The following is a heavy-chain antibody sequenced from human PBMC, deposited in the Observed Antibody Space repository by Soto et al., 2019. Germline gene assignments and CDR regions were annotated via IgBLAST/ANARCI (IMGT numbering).Heavy chain of an antibody. D-gene: IGHD1-26*01. Sequence: EMQLVEAGGGLIKPGGSLRLSCAGSGFIFANTWINWVRQAPGKGLEWVGRIKSQADGGTADYAAPVEGRFTISRDDSKSTLYLDMKSLKTEDTAVYDGTILMTMLTGGDPFDLWGQGTKVTVSS. V-gene: IGHV3-15*01. CDR1: GFIFANTW. CDR3: TILMTMLTGGDPFDL. CDR2: IKSQADGGTA. J-gene: IGHJ3*01.